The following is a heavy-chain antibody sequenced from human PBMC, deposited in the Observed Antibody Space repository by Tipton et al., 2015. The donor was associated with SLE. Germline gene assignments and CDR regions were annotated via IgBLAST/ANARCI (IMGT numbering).Heavy chain of an antibody. V-gene: IGHV4-38-2*02. CDR2: IYHSGST. CDR1: GYSISSDYY. Sequence: TLSLTCTVSGYSISSDYYWGWIRQPPGKGLEWIGSIYHSGSTHYNPSLKSRVSISVDTSKNQFSLKLSSVTAADTAIYCARGGGIRFLEWDYYYMDVWGKGTTVTISS. J-gene: IGHJ6*03. CDR3: ARGGGIRFLEWDYYYMDV. D-gene: IGHD3-3*01.